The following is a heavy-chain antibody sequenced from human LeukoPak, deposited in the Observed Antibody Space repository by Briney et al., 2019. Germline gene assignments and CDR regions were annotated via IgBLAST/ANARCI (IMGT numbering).Heavy chain of an antibody. CDR1: GFTFSSYA. Sequence: RGSLRLSCAASGFTFSSYAMSWVRQAPGKGLEWVSAISGSGGSTYYADSVKGRFTISRDNSKNTLYLQMNSLRAEDTAVYYCAKGDSSSWYDSYNWFDPWGQGTLVTVSS. CDR3: AKGDSSSWYDSYNWFDP. V-gene: IGHV3-23*01. CDR2: ISGSGGST. J-gene: IGHJ5*02. D-gene: IGHD6-13*01.